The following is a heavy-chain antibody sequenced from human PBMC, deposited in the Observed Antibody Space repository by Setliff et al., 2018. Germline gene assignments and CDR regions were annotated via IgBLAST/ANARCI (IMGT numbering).Heavy chain of an antibody. CDR1: GYSVSPYF. J-gene: IGHJ6*02. CDR3: VRDRTAYSYGLDV. Sequence: SETLSLTCTVSGYSVSPYFWSWIRQPPGKGLEWIGYIYHNGNTNFNPSLKTRVTMSVDTSKNQFALNLRSVTAADTAVYYCVRDRTAYSYGLDVWGQGTTVTVSS. D-gene: IGHD5-18*01. CDR2: IYHNGNT. V-gene: IGHV4-59*02.